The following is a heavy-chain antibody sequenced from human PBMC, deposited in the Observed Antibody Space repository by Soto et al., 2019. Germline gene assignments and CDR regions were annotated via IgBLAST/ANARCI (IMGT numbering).Heavy chain of an antibody. CDR3: ARVTDR. V-gene: IGHV4-59*12. CDR2: IYYRGNT. J-gene: IGHJ5*02. CDR1: GGSMSPYY. Sequence: PSETLSLTCTVSGGSMSPYYWSWIRQPPGKGLEWIANIYYRGNTNYNPSFESRVTISIDTSKNQFSLKLISMTAADTAVYYCARVTDRWGQGTLVTVSS.